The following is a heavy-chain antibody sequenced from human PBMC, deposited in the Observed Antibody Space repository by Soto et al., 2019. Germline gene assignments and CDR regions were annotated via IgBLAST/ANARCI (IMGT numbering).Heavy chain of an antibody. CDR2: ISGSGGST. CDR1: GFTFSSYA. J-gene: IGHJ4*02. CDR3: AKASGYCSSTSCYGPAFDY. D-gene: IGHD2-2*01. V-gene: IGHV3-23*01. Sequence: GGSLRLSCAASGFTFSSYAMSWVRQAPGKGLEWVSAISGSGGSTYYADSVKGRFTISRDNSKNTLYLQMNSLRAEDTAVYYCAKASGYCSSTSCYGPAFDYWGQGTLVTVSS.